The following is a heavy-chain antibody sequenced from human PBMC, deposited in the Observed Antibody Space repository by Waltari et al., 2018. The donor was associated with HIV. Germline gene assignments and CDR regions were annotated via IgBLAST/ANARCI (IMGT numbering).Heavy chain of an antibody. CDR1: GGSLGTYY. CDR3: AGIVHRASYSMDV. V-gene: IGHV4-34*02. D-gene: IGHD2-21*01. Sequence: QVQLQQWGAGLLKPSETLSVTCTVSGGSLGTYYWNWVRLFPGKGVEWMGEINPSGGTTYKPSLKGRVPISRDWSKNLFSLKLTSVTAADTALYYCAGIVHRASYSMDVWGQGTTVTVSS. J-gene: IGHJ6*02. CDR2: INPSGGT.